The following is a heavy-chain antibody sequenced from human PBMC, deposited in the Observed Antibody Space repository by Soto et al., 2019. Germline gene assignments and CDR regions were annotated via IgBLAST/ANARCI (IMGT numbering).Heavy chain of an antibody. J-gene: IGHJ4*02. CDR3: ARVRSSPFRYFGY. V-gene: IGHV4-38-2*01. CDR1: GYYISSVYY. Sequence: TLSLTCAVSGYYISSVYYWVGIRQPLGKVLECIGSIYHRWSTYYNPSLKTSVTISVNTSKYQYSLKLRSVTAADSAVYYCARVRSSPFRYFGYWGQGTLVTVSS. CDR2: IYHRWST.